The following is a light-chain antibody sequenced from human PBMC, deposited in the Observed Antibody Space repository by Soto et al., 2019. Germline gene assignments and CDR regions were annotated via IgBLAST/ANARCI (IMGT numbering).Light chain of an antibody. CDR2: AAS. J-gene: IGKJ3*01. V-gene: IGKV3-15*01. CDR3: HQYNSWPRGT. Sequence: EIVMTQSPATLSVSPGERATLSCRASQSIGSNLAWYQQKPGQAPRLLMYAASIRASDFPARFSGSGSGTEFTLTISGLQSDDFAVYYCHQYNSWPRGTFGPGTKVEIK. CDR1: QSIGSN.